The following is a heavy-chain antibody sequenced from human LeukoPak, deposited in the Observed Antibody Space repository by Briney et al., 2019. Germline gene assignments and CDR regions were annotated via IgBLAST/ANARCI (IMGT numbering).Heavy chain of an antibody. Sequence: PGGSLRLSCAACGFTFSSYAMSWVRQAPGKGLEWVSAISGSGGSTYYADSVKGRFTISRDNSKNTLYLQMNSLRAEDTAVYYCAKGEIRNYYDSSGYSAFDYWGQGTLVTVSS. CDR3: AKGEIRNYYDSSGYSAFDY. D-gene: IGHD3-22*01. J-gene: IGHJ4*02. CDR2: ISGSGGST. CDR1: GFTFSSYA. V-gene: IGHV3-23*01.